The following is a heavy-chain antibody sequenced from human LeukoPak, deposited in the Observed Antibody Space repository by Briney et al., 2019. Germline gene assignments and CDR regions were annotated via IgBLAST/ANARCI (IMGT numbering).Heavy chain of an antibody. CDR1: GYTFSRYW. CDR2: INPDGGTT. Sequence: GGSLRLSCAGSGYTFSRYWIHWVRQAPGKGLVWVSRINPDGGTTTYADSVKGRFTISRDNARNTLYLQMNSLSGEDTAVYYCARDYSGYDDYWGQGTLVTVSS. J-gene: IGHJ4*02. D-gene: IGHD3-22*01. V-gene: IGHV3-74*01. CDR3: ARDYSGYDDY.